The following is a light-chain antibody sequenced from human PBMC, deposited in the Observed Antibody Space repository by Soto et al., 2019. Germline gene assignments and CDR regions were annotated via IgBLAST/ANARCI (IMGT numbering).Light chain of an antibody. CDR3: CSYAGESTVT. Sequence: QSALTQPASVSGSPGQSITISCTGTSPNVGVYKLVSWYQQHPGKAPKLIIYEGSKRPSGVSNRFSGSKSGNAASLTISGLQADDEADYHCCSYAGESTVTFGGGTQLTVL. CDR2: EGS. CDR1: SPNVGVYKL. V-gene: IGLV2-23*01. J-gene: IGLJ7*01.